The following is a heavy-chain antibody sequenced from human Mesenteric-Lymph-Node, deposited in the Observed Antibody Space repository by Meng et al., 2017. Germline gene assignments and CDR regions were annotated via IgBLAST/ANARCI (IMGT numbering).Heavy chain of an antibody. Sequence: QVQLQGSGPGLVKPSETLSLTCAVSGGSISSINWWTWVRQPPGKGLEWIGEIYHSGSTNYNPSLKSRVTISVDKSKNQFSLKLSSVTAADTAVYYCARVAAAGNEWFDPWGQGTLVTVSS. D-gene: IGHD6-13*01. J-gene: IGHJ5*02. CDR3: ARVAAAGNEWFDP. CDR2: IYHSGST. CDR1: GGSISSINW. V-gene: IGHV4-4*02.